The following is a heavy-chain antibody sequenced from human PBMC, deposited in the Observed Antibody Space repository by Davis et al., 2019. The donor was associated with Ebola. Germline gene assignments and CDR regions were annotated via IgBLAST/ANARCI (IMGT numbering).Heavy chain of an antibody. CDR1: GFTFSSYA. J-gene: IGHJ4*02. Sequence: GESLKISCAASGFTFSSYAMHWVRQAPGKGLEWVAVISYDGSNKYYADSVKGRFTISRDNSKNTLYLQMNSLRAEDTAVYYCARDREYCSGGSCYWGLFDYWGQGTLVTVSS. CDR2: ISYDGSNK. V-gene: IGHV3-30-3*01. CDR3: ARDREYCSGGSCYWGLFDY. D-gene: IGHD2-15*01.